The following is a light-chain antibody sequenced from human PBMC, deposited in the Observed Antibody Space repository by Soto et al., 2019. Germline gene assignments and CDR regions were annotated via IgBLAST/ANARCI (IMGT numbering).Light chain of an antibody. Sequence: QSALTQPPSASGSPGQSVIISCTGTSSDVGGYNSVSWYQQHPGKAPKVIIYEVTKRPSGVPDRFSGSKSGNTASLTVSGLQAEDDADYYCSSYAGTHIVFGTGTKLTVL. J-gene: IGLJ1*01. CDR1: SSDVGGYNS. CDR3: SSYAGTHIV. V-gene: IGLV2-8*01. CDR2: EVT.